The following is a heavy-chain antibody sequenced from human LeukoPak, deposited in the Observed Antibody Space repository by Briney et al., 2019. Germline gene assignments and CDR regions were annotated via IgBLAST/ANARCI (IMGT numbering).Heavy chain of an antibody. CDR2: ISAYNGNT. CDR3: ARARGHDYGGNSEFDP. Sequence: ASVKVSCKASGYTFTSYGISWVRQAPGQGLEWMGWISAYNGNTNYAQKLQGRVTMTTDTSTSTAYMELRGLRSDDTAVYYCARARGHDYGGNSEFDPWGQGTLVTVSS. D-gene: IGHD4-23*01. V-gene: IGHV1-18*01. CDR1: GYTFTSYG. J-gene: IGHJ5*02.